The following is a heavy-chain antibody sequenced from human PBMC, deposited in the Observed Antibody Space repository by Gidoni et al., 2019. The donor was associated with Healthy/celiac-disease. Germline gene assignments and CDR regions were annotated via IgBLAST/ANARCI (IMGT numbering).Heavy chain of an antibody. V-gene: IGHV1-69*08. Sequence: QVQLVQSGAEVKKPGSSVKVSCKASGGTFSRYTISWVRQAPGQGLEWMGRIIPILGIANYAQKFQGRVTITADKSTSTAYMELSSLRSEDTAVYYCARDGKITANPNWFDPWGQGTLVTVSS. J-gene: IGHJ5*02. D-gene: IGHD2-8*01. CDR1: GGTFSRYT. CDR3: ARDGKITANPNWFDP. CDR2: IIPILGIA.